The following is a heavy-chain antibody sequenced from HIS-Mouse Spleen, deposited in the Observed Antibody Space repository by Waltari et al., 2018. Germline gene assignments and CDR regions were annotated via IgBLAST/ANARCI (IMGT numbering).Heavy chain of an antibody. CDR3: ARDSASSGYYYGAFDI. J-gene: IGHJ3*02. V-gene: IGHV1-69*01. Sequence: QVQLVQSGAVVKKPGSSVKVSCKASGGTFSSYAISWVRQAPGQWLEWMGGVIPIFGTANYAQKFQGRVTITADESTSTAYMELSSLRSEDTAVYYCARDSASSGYYYGAFDIWGQGTMVTVSS. CDR2: VIPIFGTA. D-gene: IGHD3-22*01. CDR1: GGTFSSYA.